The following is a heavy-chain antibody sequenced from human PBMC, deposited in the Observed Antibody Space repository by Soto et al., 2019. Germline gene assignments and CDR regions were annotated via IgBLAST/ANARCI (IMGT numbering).Heavy chain of an antibody. D-gene: IGHD2-2*01. Sequence: ASVKVSCKASGYTFTSYGISWVRQAPGQGLEWMGWISAYNGNTNYVQKLQGRVTMTTDTSTSTAYMELRSLRSDDTAVYYCAREDCSSTSCYQYYYYYYGMDVWGQGTTVTVSS. V-gene: IGHV1-18*01. J-gene: IGHJ6*02. CDR2: ISAYNGNT. CDR3: AREDCSSTSCYQYYYYYYGMDV. CDR1: GYTFTSYG.